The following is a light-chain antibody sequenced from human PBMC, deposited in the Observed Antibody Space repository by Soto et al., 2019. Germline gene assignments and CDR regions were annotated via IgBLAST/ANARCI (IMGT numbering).Light chain of an antibody. V-gene: IGKV3-20*01. CDR2: DAS. CDR1: QSVSSSK. CDR3: QQYGSSPRT. J-gene: IGKJ1*01. Sequence: EIVLTQSPGTLSLSPGERATLSCRASQSVSSSKVAWYQQKPGQAPRLLIYDASSRAIGIPDRFSGSGSGTDFTLTISRLEPEDFAVYYCQQYGSSPRTFGQGTRWIS.